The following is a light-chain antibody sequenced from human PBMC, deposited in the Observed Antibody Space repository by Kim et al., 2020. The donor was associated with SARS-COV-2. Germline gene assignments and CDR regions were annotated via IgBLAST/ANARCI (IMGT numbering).Light chain of an antibody. J-gene: IGLJ1*01. CDR1: SSNIGDNR. CDR3: AAWDDSLRTFV. CDR2: SNN. Sequence: QSVLTQPPSASGAPGQRVAVSCSGGSSNIGDNRVSWYQQLPGTAPKLLICSNNQRPSGVPDRFSGSKSGTSASLAISGLRSEDEADYYCAAWDDSLRTFVFGTGTKVTVL. V-gene: IGLV1-47*02.